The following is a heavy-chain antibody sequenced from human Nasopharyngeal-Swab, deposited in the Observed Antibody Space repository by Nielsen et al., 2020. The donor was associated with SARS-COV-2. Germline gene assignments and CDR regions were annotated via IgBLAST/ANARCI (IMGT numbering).Heavy chain of an antibody. J-gene: IGHJ3*02. CDR3: ARTRKTYYYDSSGRFDAFDI. V-gene: IGHV3-30-3*01. Sequence: WIRQPPGKGLEWVAVISCDGSNKYYADSVKGRFTISRDNSKNTLYLQMNSLRAEDTAVYYCARTRKTYYYDSSGRFDAFDIWGQGTMVTVSS. D-gene: IGHD3-22*01. CDR2: ISCDGSNK.